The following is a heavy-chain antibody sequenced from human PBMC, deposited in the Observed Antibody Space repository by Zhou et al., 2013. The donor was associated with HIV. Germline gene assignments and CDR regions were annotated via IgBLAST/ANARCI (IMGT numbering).Heavy chain of an antibody. CDR2: IYTNGIT. J-gene: IGHJ4*02. D-gene: IGHD3-22*01. CDR3: AGQWLLLSYFDY. V-gene: IGHV4-4*08. Sequence: QVQLQESGPGLVRPSETLSLTCTISNGSISLFYWSWIRQTPGKGLEWIGYIYTNGITNYNPSLKSRVDISIDTSKGQFSLRLNSVAAADTAVYYCAGQWLLLSYFDYWGQGTLVTVSS. CDR1: NGSISLFY.